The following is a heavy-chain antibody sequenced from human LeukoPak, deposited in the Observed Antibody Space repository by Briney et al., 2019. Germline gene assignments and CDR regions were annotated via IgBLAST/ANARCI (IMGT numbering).Heavy chain of an antibody. Sequence: GGSLRLSCAASGFTFSNYAMSWVRQAPGKGLDWVSAISGSGGSTYYADSVKGRFTISRDNSKNTLYLQMNSLRAEDTAVYYCAKVKTVTTSHYDYWGQGTLVTVSS. D-gene: IGHD4-17*01. J-gene: IGHJ4*02. V-gene: IGHV3-23*01. CDR1: GFTFSNYA. CDR2: ISGSGGST. CDR3: AKVKTVTTSHYDY.